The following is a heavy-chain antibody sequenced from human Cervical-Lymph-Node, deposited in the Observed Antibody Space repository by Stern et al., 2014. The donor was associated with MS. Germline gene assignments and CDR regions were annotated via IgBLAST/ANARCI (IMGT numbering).Heavy chain of an antibody. CDR1: GFVFRRYA. D-gene: IGHD1-26*01. CDR3: AKGGSGSYLD. Sequence: VQLVESGGGVVQPGRSLRLSCAASGFVFRRYALHCVRPAPGKGLAWVALISYDGRDKYYTDSVKGRFTVSRDNSNNTVDLEMNSLRLEDTAVYYCAKGGSGSYLDWGQGSLVTVSS. J-gene: IGHJ4*02. V-gene: IGHV3-30*04. CDR2: ISYDGRDK.